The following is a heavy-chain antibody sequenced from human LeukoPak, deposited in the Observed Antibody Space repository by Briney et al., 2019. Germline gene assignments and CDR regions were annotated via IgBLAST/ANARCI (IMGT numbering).Heavy chain of an antibody. V-gene: IGHV4-59*01. CDR1: GGSIGSYN. CDR3: AMKFSGDYYYMDV. D-gene: IGHD3-10*01. J-gene: IGHJ6*03. CDR2: IYYTGNT. Sequence: SETLSLTCTVSGGSIGSYNWNWIRQPPGKGLEWIGFIYYTGNTNYNPSLRGRVTMSIDTSKRQFSLRLSSVTAVDTAVYYCAMKFSGDYYYMDVWGKGTTVTVSS.